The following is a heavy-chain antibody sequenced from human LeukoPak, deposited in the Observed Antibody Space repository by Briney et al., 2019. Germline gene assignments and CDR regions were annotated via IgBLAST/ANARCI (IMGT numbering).Heavy chain of an antibody. D-gene: IGHD5-12*01. Sequence: ASVKVSCKASGCTFTSYGINWVRQAPGQGLEWMGWISAYNGNTNYAQKLQGRVTMTTDTSTSTAYMELRSLRSDDTAVYYCARVNSGYDWGYYYYMDVWGKGTTVTVSS. J-gene: IGHJ6*03. CDR1: GCTFTSYG. CDR3: ARVNSGYDWGYYYYMDV. V-gene: IGHV1-18*01. CDR2: ISAYNGNT.